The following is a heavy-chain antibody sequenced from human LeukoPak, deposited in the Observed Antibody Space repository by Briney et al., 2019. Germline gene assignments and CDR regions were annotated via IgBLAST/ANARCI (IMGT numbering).Heavy chain of an antibody. V-gene: IGHV4-34*01. CDR3: ARRALDYDDVAYFYARCSDV. J-gene: IGHJ6*02. CDR1: GMSLSDYY. D-gene: IGHD4-17*01. CDR2: VSHDGDT. Sequence: PSETLSLTCGVSGMSLSDYYWTWIRQSPGKGLGWIGEVSHDGDTNYNPSLKSRVSISVDTSNDQFSLKLSSVTAADTGVYYCARRALDYDDVAYFYARCSDVWGQGIKVTVS.